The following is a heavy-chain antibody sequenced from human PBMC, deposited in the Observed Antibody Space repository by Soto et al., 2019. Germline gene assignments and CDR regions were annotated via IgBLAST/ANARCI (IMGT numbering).Heavy chain of an antibody. J-gene: IGHJ4*02. CDR3: ARGRPARY. CDR2: ISYDGSNK. Sequence: QVQLVESGGGVVQPGRSLRLSCAASGFTFSSYAMHWVRQAPGKGLEWVAVISYDGSNKYYADSVKGRFTISRDNSKNTLYLQMNSLRAEDTAVYYGARGRPARYWGQGTLVTVSS. V-gene: IGHV3-30-3*01. D-gene: IGHD2-2*01. CDR1: GFTFSSYA.